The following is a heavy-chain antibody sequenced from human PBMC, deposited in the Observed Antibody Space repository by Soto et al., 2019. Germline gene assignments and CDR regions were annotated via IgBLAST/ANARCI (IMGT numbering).Heavy chain of an antibody. Sequence: QVQLQESGPGLVKPSQTLSLTCTVSGGSISSGGYYWSWICQHPGKGLEWIGYIYYSGSTYYNPSLKSRVTISVDTSKNQFSLKLSSVTAADTAVYYCARSAPTMIVPRGYFDYWGQGTLVTVSS. CDR3: ARSAPTMIVPRGYFDY. CDR2: IYYSGST. V-gene: IGHV4-31*03. J-gene: IGHJ4*02. D-gene: IGHD3-22*01. CDR1: GGSISSGGYY.